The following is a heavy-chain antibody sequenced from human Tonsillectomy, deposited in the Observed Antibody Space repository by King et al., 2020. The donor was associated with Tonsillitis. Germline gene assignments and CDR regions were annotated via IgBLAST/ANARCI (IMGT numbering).Heavy chain of an antibody. CDR3: AKSRRYFDWLPDY. Sequence: AMHWVRQAPGKGLEWVSGISWNSGSIGYADSVKGRFTISRDNDKNSLYLQMNSLRAEDTALYYCAKSRRYFDWLPDYLCQGTLVTVSS. CDR2: ISWNSGSI. CDR1: A. D-gene: IGHD3-9*01. J-gene: IGHJ4*02. V-gene: IGHV3-9*01.